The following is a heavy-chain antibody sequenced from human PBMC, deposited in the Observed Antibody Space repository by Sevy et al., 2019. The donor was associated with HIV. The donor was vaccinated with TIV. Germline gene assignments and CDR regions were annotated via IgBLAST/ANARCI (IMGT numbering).Heavy chain of an antibody. J-gene: IGHJ4*02. D-gene: IGHD3-22*01. CDR1: GFTFRSYG. CDR2: IKQDGSEK. V-gene: IGHV3-7*01. CDR3: TKMKDDSGGFHLDY. Sequence: GGSLRLSCAASGFTFRSYGMSWVRQAPGKGLEWVANIKQDGSEKYYVDSVKGRFTMSRDNAKNSLYLQMNSLRAEDTAVYYCTKMKDDSGGFHLDYWGQGTLVTVSS.